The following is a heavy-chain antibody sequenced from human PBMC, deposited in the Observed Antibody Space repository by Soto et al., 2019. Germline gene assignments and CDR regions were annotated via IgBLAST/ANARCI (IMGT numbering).Heavy chain of an antibody. Sequence: EMQVLESGGGLVQPGGSLRLSCAAPGFTFSSYGMNWVRQAPGKGLEWVSGIRSDGDTTYNADSVKGRFTVSRDTSKNTVDLQMNSLRAEDTAVYYCAKGKGVGATPDGANCWGQGTLVTVSS. CDR1: GFTFSSYG. D-gene: IGHD1-26*01. CDR3: AKGKGVGATPDGANC. CDR2: IRSDGDTT. J-gene: IGHJ4*02. V-gene: IGHV3-23*01.